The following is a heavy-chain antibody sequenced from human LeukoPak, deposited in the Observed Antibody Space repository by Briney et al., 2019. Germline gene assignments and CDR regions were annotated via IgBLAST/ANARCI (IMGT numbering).Heavy chain of an antibody. J-gene: IGHJ4*02. CDR3: AKASGDGSNYYFDS. CDR1: GFTFSNYA. D-gene: IGHD5-24*01. CDR2: ISGSSGGT. V-gene: IGHV3-23*01. Sequence: GGSLGLSCAASGFTFSNYAMSWVRQAPGKGLEWVSAISGSSGGTYYADSVKGRFTISRDNSKNTLYLRMNSLRAEDTAVYYCAKASGDGSNYYFDSWGQGTLVTVSS.